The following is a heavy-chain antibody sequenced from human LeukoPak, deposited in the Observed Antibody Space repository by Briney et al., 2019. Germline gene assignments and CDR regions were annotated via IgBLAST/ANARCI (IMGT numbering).Heavy chain of an antibody. CDR3: VKDRASHWTFDY. D-gene: IGHD1-1*01. V-gene: IGHV3-30*02. CDR2: ILSDGSKK. CDR1: GFTFSSDA. J-gene: IGHJ4*02. Sequence: GGSLRLSCAASGFTFSSDAMHWVRQAPGKGLEWVAIILSDGSKKYYTDSVRGRFTISRDNSKNTLYLQMNSLRDEDTAVYYCVKDRASHWTFDYWGQGTLVTVSS.